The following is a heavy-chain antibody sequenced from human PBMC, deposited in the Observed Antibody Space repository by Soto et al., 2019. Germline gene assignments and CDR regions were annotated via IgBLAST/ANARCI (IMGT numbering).Heavy chain of an antibody. Sequence: EVQLVESGGGLVQPGGSLRLSCAASGFTFSSYAMHWVRQAPGKGLEYVSAISSNGGSTYYANSVKGRFTISRDNSKNTLYLQMGSLRAEDKAVYYCARSGDSYYFDYWGQGTLVTVSS. V-gene: IGHV3-64*01. CDR3: ARSGDSYYFDY. D-gene: IGHD3-10*01. CDR2: ISSNGGST. J-gene: IGHJ4*02. CDR1: GFTFSSYA.